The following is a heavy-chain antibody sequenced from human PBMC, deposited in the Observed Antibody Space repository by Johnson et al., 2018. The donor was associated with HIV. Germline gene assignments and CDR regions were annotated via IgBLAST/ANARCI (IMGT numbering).Heavy chain of an antibody. V-gene: IGHV3-30-3*01. CDR1: GFTFSSYA. J-gene: IGHJ3*02. CDR3: AREDGSGSYFYHAFDI. CDR2: ISYDGSNK. D-gene: IGHD3-10*01. Sequence: QVQLVESGGGVVQPGRSLRLSCAASGFTFSSYAMHWVRQAPGKGLEWVAVISYDGSNKYYVDSVKGRFTIFRDNSKNTLYLQMNSLRAEDPAVYYCAREDGSGSYFYHAFDIWGQGTMVTVSS.